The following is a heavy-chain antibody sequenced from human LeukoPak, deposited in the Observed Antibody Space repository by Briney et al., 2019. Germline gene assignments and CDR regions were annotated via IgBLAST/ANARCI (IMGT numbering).Heavy chain of an antibody. V-gene: IGHV1-8*01. CDR1: GYTFTSYD. J-gene: IGHJ6*02. CDR3: ASCLSSSWYNPYYYYGMDV. Sequence: ASVKVSCKASGYTFTSYDINWVRRATGQGLEWMGWMNPNSGNTGYAQKFQGRVTMTRNTSISTAYMELSSLRSEDTAVYYCASCLSSSWYNPYYYYGMDVWGQGTTVTVSS. CDR2: MNPNSGNT. D-gene: IGHD6-13*01.